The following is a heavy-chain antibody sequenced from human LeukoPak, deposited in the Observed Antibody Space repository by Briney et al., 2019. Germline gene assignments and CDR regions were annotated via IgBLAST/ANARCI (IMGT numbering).Heavy chain of an antibody. CDR2: IYHSGRT. V-gene: IGHV4-39*01. D-gene: IGHD3-22*01. CDR1: GDSVSRSDSY. Sequence: SETLSLTCSVSGDSVSRSDSYWDWIRQPPGKGLEWIGTIYHSGRTYYSPSHKSRVTMSVDPSNSQFSLNLRSVTAADTAVYYCARRRYYDGSGYLEWGQGTLLSVSS. CDR3: ARRRYYDGSGYLE. J-gene: IGHJ1*01.